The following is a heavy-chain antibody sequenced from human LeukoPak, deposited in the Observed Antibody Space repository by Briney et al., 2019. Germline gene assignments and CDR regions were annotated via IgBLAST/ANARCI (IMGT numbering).Heavy chain of an antibody. Sequence: SETLSLTCTVSGGSISSYYWSWIRQPAGKGLEWIGCIYTSGSTNYNPSLKSRVTMSVDTSKNQFSLKLSSVTAADTAVYYCARALDSSGYYLDNWFDPWGQGTLVTVSS. V-gene: IGHV4-4*07. CDR2: IYTSGST. CDR1: GGSISSYY. D-gene: IGHD3-22*01. J-gene: IGHJ5*02. CDR3: ARALDSSGYYLDNWFDP.